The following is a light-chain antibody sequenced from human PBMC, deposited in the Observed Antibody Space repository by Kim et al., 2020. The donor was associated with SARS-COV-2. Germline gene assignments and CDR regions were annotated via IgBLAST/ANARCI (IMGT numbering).Light chain of an antibody. CDR2: GAS. CDR3: QQYGSSPYT. J-gene: IGKJ2*01. Sequence: EIVLTQSPGTLSLSPGERATLSCRASQSVSSSYLAWYQQKPGQAPRLLIYGASSRATGIPDRFSGSGSGTDFTLTISRLEPEDFAVYYCQQYGSSPYTFAQGTSLEI. CDR1: QSVSSSY. V-gene: IGKV3-20*01.